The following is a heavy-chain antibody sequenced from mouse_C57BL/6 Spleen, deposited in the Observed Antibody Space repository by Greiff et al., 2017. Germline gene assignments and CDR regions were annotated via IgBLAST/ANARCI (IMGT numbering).Heavy chain of an antibody. CDR3: ARGGSSPYYAMDY. Sequence: QVQLQQSGAELAKPGASVKLSCKASGYTFTSYWMHWVQQRPGQGLEWIGYINPSSGYTKYNQKFKDKATLTADKSSSTAYMQLSSLTYEDSAVYYCARGGSSPYYAMDYWGQGTSVTVSS. J-gene: IGHJ4*01. CDR1: GYTFTSYW. V-gene: IGHV1-7*01. CDR2: INPSSGYT. D-gene: IGHD1-1*01.